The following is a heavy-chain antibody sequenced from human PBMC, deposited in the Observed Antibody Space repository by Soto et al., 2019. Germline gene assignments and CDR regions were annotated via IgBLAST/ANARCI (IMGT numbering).Heavy chain of an antibody. CDR1: GGTFSSYA. Sequence: AVKVSCKASGGTFSSYAISWVRQAPGQGLEWMGGIIPIFGTANYAQRLQGRVTMTADTSTSTAYMELRSLRSDDTAVYYCARDFYPLAYYFDYWGQGTLVTVSS. V-gene: IGHV1-69*06. CDR2: IIPIFGTA. CDR3: ARDFYPLAYYFDY. J-gene: IGHJ4*02.